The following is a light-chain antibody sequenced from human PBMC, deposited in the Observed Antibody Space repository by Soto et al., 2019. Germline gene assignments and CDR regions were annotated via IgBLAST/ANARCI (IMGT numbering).Light chain of an antibody. Sequence: SVLPQPASGSGAHGQGITLSCHGTSSDAGGYNSVSWHQHHPGKAPKLMIYNVSNRPSGVCKRFSCSKSVNTSSLPLSALPSKDEDDYSCSSYNTSNTNVFATGTGFTVL. CDR1: SSDAGGYNS. V-gene: IGLV2-14*03. CDR3: SSYNTSNTNV. CDR2: NVS. J-gene: IGLJ1*01.